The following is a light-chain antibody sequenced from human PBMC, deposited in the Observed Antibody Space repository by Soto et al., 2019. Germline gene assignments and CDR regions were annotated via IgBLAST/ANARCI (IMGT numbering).Light chain of an antibody. CDR2: VDS. Sequence: SSELTQPPSVSVAPGQTARITCGGNNIESKSGHWYPQRPGQAPMLVIYVDSDRPSGIPDRFSASTSGNTAALTISRVEAGDEADYYCQVWDTISAHYVFGSGTTPTVL. V-gene: IGLV3-21*02. CDR3: QVWDTISAHYV. CDR1: NIESKS. J-gene: IGLJ1*01.